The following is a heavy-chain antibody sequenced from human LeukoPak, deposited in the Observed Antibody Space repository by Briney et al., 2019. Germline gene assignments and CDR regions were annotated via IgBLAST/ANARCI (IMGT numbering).Heavy chain of an antibody. CDR3: ARENYYDSSGYYSSRPVDY. CDR1: GFTFSSYS. J-gene: IGHJ4*02. Sequence: PGGSLRLSCAASGFTFSSYSMNWVRQAPGKGLEWVSSISSSSSYIYYADSVKGRFTISRDNAKNSLYLQMNSLRAEDTAVYYCARENYYDSSGYYSSRPVDYWGRGTLVTVSS. D-gene: IGHD3-22*01. CDR2: ISSSSSYI. V-gene: IGHV3-21*01.